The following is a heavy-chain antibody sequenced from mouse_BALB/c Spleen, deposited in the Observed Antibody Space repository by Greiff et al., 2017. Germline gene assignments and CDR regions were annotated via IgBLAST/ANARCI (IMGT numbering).Heavy chain of an antibody. D-gene: IGHD1-1*01. J-gene: IGHJ2*01. CDR1: GYSITSDYA. CDR3: ARSDYGSSYGDFDY. V-gene: IGHV3-2*02. Sequence: EVQLQESGPGLVKPSQSLSLTCTVTGYSITSDYAWNWIRQFPGNKLEWMGYISYSGSTSYNPSLKSRISITRDTSKNQFFLQLNSVTTEDTATYYCARSDYGSSYGDFDYWGQGTTLTVSS. CDR2: ISYSGST.